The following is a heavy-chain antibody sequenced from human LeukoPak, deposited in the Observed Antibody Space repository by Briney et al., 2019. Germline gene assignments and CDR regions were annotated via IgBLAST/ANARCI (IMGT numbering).Heavy chain of an antibody. J-gene: IGHJ4*02. D-gene: IGHD2-2*01. CDR3: ARQYGTRYYFDY. V-gene: IGHV4-38-2*01. Sequence: SETLSLTCAVSGYSISSGYYWGWIRQPPGKGLEWIGSIYHSGSTYYNPSLKSRVTISVDTSKNQFSLKLSSVTAADTAVYYCARQYGTRYYFDYWGRGTLVTVSS. CDR2: IYHSGST. CDR1: GYSISSGYY.